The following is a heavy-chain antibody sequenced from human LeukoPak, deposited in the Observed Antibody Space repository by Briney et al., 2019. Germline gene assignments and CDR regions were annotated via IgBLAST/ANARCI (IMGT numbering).Heavy chain of an antibody. Sequence: SETLSLTCTVFGGSISSYYWSWIRQPPGKGLEWIGYIYYSGSTNYNPSLKSRVTISVDTSKNQFSLKLSSVTAADTAVYYCARCSGGSCYNAFDIWGQGTMVTVSS. CDR3: ARCSGGSCYNAFDI. D-gene: IGHD2-15*01. V-gene: IGHV4-59*08. CDR1: GGSISSYY. J-gene: IGHJ3*02. CDR2: IYYSGST.